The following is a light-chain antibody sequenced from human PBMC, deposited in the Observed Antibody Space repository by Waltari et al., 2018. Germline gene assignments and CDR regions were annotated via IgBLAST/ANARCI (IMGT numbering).Light chain of an antibody. J-gene: IGKJ2*01. CDR2: GAS. CDR3: QQANSFPPS. CDR1: QDISNY. V-gene: IGKV1D-12*01. Sequence: DIQMTQSPSSVSASVGDRVTITCRASQDISNYLGWYQQKSGKAPKLLIYGASSLQSGFPSRFSGSGSGTDFTLTINSLQPEDFATYYCQQANSFPPSFGQGTKLEIK.